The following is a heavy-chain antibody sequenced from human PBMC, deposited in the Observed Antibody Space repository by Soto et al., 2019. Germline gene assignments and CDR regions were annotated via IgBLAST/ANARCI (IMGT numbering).Heavy chain of an antibody. V-gene: IGHV4-4*02. CDR3: ARWSYSIRTFDP. CDR2: IYHSGST. J-gene: IGHJ5*02. Sequence: PLETLSLTCAVSGGSISSSNWWSWVRQPPGKGLEWIGEIYHSGSTNYNPSLKSRVTISVDKSKNQFSLKLSSVTAADTAVYYCARWSYSIRTFDPWGQGTLVTVSS. CDR1: GGSISSSNW. D-gene: IGHD1-26*01.